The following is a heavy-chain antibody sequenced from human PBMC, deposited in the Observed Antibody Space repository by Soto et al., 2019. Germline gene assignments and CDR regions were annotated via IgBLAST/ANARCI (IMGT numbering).Heavy chain of an antibody. CDR2: INPNSGGT. D-gene: IGHD5-18*01. J-gene: IGHJ6*02. CDR3: AAAQVDTAMVYYYGMDV. V-gene: IGHV1-2*02. CDR1: GYTFTGYY. Sequence: GASVKVSCKASGYTFTGYYMHWVRQAPGQGLEWMGWINPNSGGTNYAQKFQGRVTMTRDTSTSTVYMELSSLRSEDTAVYYCAAAQVDTAMVYYYGMDVWGQGTTVTVSS.